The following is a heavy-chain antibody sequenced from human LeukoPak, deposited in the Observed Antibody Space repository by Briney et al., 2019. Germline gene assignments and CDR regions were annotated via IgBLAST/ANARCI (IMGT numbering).Heavy chain of an antibody. V-gene: IGHV4-39*01. CDR1: GGSISSSSYY. D-gene: IGHD5-18*01. CDR2: IYYSGST. Sequence: SETLSLTCTVSGGSISSSSYYWGWIRQPPGKGLEWIGSIYYSGSTYYNPSLKSRVTISVDTSKNRFSLKLSSVTAADTAVYYCARRGYSYGPPLYYFDYWGQGTLVTVSS. CDR3: ARRGYSYGPPLYYFDY. J-gene: IGHJ4*02.